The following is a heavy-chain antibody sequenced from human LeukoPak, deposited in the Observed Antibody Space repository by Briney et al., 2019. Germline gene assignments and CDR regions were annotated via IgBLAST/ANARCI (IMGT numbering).Heavy chain of an antibody. CDR1: GFTFISYA. CDR3: ARFSRSYCSSTGCSKYFDY. D-gene: IGHD2-2*01. CDR2: ISINVYNT. V-gene: IGHV3-23*01. J-gene: IGHJ4*02. Sequence: PGGSLRLSCAASGFTFISYAMRWVRQAPGKGLEWVSGISINVYNTYYADSVKGRFTISRDNSKSTLFLQMNSLRAEDTAVYYCARFSRSYCSSTGCSKYFDYWGQGTLVTVSS.